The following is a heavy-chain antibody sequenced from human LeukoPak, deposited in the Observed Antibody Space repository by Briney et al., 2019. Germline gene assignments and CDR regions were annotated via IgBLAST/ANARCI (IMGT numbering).Heavy chain of an antibody. CDR3: AKDLELEQQLVRAFFDY. CDR2: ISGSGGST. D-gene: IGHD6-13*01. Sequence: GGSLRLSCAASGFTFSSYAMSWVRQAPGKGLEWVSAISGSGGSTYYADSVKGRFTISRDNSKNTQYLQMNSLRAEDTAVYYCAKDLELEQQLVRAFFDYWGQGTLVTVSS. V-gene: IGHV3-23*01. J-gene: IGHJ4*02. CDR1: GFTFSSYA.